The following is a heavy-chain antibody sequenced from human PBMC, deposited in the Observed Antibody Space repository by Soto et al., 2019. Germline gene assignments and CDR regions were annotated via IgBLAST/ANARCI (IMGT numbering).Heavy chain of an antibody. CDR2: VYNSGST. V-gene: IGHV4-59*01. J-gene: IGHJ4*02. CDR3: ARYRREAVAGYTLDN. CDR1: GGSISSNY. Sequence: SETLSLTCTVSGGSISSNYWTWIRQPPGKGLEWIGYVYNSGSTNYNPSLKSRVTISEDKSKSQFSLKVNSMTAADTAVYYCARYRREAVAGYTLDNWGQGILVTVSS. D-gene: IGHD6-13*01.